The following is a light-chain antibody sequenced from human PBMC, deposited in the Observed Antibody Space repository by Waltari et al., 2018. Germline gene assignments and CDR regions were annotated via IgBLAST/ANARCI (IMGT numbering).Light chain of an antibody. Sequence: DVVMTQSPLSLPVTLGQPASISCRSSQSLVSSDGNTYVNWFQQRPGQSPRRLVYKVSNRDSGVPDRFSGSGSGTDFTLRISRVEAEDVGLYYCMQGTHWPWTFGQGTKVEIK. J-gene: IGKJ1*01. CDR1: QSLVSSDGNTY. CDR2: KVS. CDR3: MQGTHWPWT. V-gene: IGKV2-30*01.